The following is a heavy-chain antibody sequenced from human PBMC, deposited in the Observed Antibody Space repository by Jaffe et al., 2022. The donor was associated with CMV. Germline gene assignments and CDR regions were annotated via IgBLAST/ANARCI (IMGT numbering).Heavy chain of an antibody. J-gene: IGHJ6*03. V-gene: IGHV1-18*04. Sequence: QVQLVQSGAEVKKPGASVKVSCKASGYTFTSYGISWVRQAPGQGLEWMGWISAYNGNTNYAQKLQGRVTMTTDTSTSTAYMELRSLRSDDTAVYYCARDLAYCGGDCPIPLDPSYYYMDVWGKGTTVTVSS. D-gene: IGHD2-21*02. CDR3: ARDLAYCGGDCPIPLDPSYYYMDV. CDR1: GYTFTSYG. CDR2: ISAYNGNT.